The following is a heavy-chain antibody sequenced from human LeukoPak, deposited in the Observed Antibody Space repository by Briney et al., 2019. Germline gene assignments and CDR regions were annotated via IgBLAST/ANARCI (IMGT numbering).Heavy chain of an antibody. J-gene: IGHJ4*02. CDR2: FSSSGSTI. CDR1: GFTFSSYA. CDR3: ARGPIRLCFGGHQTFGY. D-gene: IGHD3-10*01. V-gene: IGHV3-48*03. Sequence: GGSLRLSCAASGFTFSSYAMSWVRQAPGKGLEWVSYFSSSGSTIYYADSVKGRFTISRDNAKNSLYLQMNSLRAEDTAVYYCARGPIRLCFGGHQTFGYWGQGTLVTVSS.